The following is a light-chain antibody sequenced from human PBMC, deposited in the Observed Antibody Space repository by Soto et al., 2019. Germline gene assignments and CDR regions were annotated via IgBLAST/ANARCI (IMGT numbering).Light chain of an antibody. Sequence: QAVVTQPPSVSGSPGQSVTISCTGTSSDVGDYNYVSWYQHQPDKAPKLMIYEVTKRPSGVPDRFSGSKSGNTASLTVSGLQAEDEDDYYCSSYAGSNNFGVFGGGTKLTVL. V-gene: IGLV2-8*01. CDR1: SSDVGDYNY. CDR3: SSYAGSNNFGV. CDR2: EVT. J-gene: IGLJ2*01.